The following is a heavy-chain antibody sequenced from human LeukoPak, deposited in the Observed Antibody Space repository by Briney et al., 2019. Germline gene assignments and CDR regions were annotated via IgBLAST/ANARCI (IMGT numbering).Heavy chain of an antibody. J-gene: IGHJ5*02. CDR3: ARTGAENIVVVPAAIARPNWFDP. Sequence: SETLSLTCTVSGGSISSSSYYWGWIRQPPGKRLEWIGSIYYSGSNYYHPSLKSRVTISVGTSKNQFSLKLSSVTAADTAVYYCARTGAENIVVVPAAIARPNWFDPWGQGTLVTVSS. V-gene: IGHV4-39*01. CDR2: IYYSGSN. CDR1: GGSISSSSYY. D-gene: IGHD2-2*02.